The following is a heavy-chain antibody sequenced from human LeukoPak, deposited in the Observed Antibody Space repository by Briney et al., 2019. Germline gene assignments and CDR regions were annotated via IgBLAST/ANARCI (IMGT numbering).Heavy chain of an antibody. CDR1: GFSLSNAW. CDR3: ADYYASGSYPP. Sequence: GGSLRLSCAASGFSLSNAWMNWVRQAPGKGLEWVGRILSKTSGETTDYATPVKGRFTISRDDSKNMLYLHMNSLQIEDTAVYYCADYYASGSYPPWGQGTLVTVSS. J-gene: IGHJ5*02. CDR2: ILSKTSGETT. D-gene: IGHD3-10*01. V-gene: IGHV3-15*07.